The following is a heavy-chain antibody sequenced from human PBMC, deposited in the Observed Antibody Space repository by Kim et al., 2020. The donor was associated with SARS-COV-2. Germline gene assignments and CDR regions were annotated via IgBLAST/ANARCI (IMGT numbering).Heavy chain of an antibody. D-gene: IGHD3-22*01. V-gene: IGHV4-39*01. CDR3: ACYYYDSSGYYAPFDY. CDR2: IYYSGST. J-gene: IGHJ4*02. Sequence: SETLSLTCTVSGGSISSSSYYWGWIRQPPGKGLEWIGSIYYSGSTYYNPSLKSRVTISVDTSKNQFSLKLSSVTAADTAVYYCACYYYDSSGYYAPFDYWGQGTLVTVSS. CDR1: GGSISSSSYY.